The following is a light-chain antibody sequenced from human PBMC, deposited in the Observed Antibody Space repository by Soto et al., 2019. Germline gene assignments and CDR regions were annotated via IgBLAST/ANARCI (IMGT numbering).Light chain of an antibody. CDR3: SSYAGSNNLYV. CDR1: SSDIGGYNY. J-gene: IGLJ1*01. Sequence: QSALTQPASVSGSPGQSITISCTGTSSDIGGYNYVAWFQQHPGRVPKLMIYEVSKRPSGVPDRFSGSKSGNTASLTVSGLQAEDEADYYCSSYAGSNNLYVFGTGTKLTVL. V-gene: IGLV2-8*01. CDR2: EVS.